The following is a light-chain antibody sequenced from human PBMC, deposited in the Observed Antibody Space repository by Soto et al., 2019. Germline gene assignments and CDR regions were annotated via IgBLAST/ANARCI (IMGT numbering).Light chain of an antibody. Sequence: QSALTQPASVSGSPGQSITISCTGTSSDVGGYNYVSWYQQHPGKAPKLMIYEVSNRPSGASNRFSGSKSGNTASLTISGLQAEDEADYYCGSYTGSIYVFGTGTKVTVL. CDR1: SSDVGGYNY. J-gene: IGLJ1*01. V-gene: IGLV2-14*01. CDR3: GSYTGSIYV. CDR2: EVS.